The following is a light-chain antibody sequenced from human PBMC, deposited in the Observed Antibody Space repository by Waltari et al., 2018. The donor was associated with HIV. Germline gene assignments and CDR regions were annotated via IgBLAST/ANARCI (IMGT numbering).Light chain of an antibody. CDR3: CSYAGSSTFV. Sequence: QSALTQPASVSGSPGQSITIPCTGTSSDVGGYNYVSWYQQHPGKAPKLMIYDVSKRPSGVSNRFSGSKSGNTASLTISGLQAEDEADYYCCSYAGSSTFVFGGGTKLTVL. CDR1: SSDVGGYNY. CDR2: DVS. J-gene: IGLJ3*02. V-gene: IGLV2-23*02.